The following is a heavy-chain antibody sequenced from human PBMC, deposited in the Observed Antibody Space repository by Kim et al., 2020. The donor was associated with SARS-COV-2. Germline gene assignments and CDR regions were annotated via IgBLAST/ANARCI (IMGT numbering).Heavy chain of an antibody. V-gene: IGHV3-23*01. CDR3: AKVMWNDKGGY. CDR2: VGGSGGTT. D-gene: IGHD1-1*01. J-gene: IGHJ4*02. Sequence: GGSLRLSCATSGFTFSSSHMSWVRLAPGKGLEWVSAVGGSGGTTYYTDSVKGRFTVSRDISKNTLFLQMNNLRVEDTAIYYCAKVMWNDKGGYWGQGTLVTVSS. CDR1: GFTFSSSH.